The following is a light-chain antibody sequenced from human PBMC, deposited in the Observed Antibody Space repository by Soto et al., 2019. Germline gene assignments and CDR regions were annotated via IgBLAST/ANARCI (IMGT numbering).Light chain of an antibody. V-gene: IGKV2-28*01. Sequence: DIVMTQSPLSLPVTPGEPASISCRSSQSLLQTNGYTYLDWYLQKPGQSSQLLIYLISIRASGAPDRFSGSGSGTEFTLKISKVEAEDVGVYYCMQSLQTPPWTFGPGTKVDIK. CDR2: LIS. CDR1: QSLLQTNGYTY. CDR3: MQSLQTPPWT. J-gene: IGKJ1*01.